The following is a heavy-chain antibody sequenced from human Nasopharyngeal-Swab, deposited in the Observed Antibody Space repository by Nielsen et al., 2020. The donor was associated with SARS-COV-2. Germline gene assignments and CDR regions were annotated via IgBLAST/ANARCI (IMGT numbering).Heavy chain of an antibody. CDR3: AGYDILTGSMDV. CDR1: GYTFTSYG. V-gene: IGHV1-18*01. Sequence: ASVKVSCKASGYTFTSYGISWVRQAPGQGLEWMGWISAYNGNTNHAQKLQGRVTMTTDTSTSTAYMELRSLRSDDTAVYYCAGYDILTGSMDVWGQGTTVTVSS. D-gene: IGHD3-9*01. CDR2: ISAYNGNT. J-gene: IGHJ6*02.